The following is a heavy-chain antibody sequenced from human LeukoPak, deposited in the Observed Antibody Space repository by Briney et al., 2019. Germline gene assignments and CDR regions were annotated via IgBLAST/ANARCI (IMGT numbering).Heavy chain of an antibody. CDR2: IGGSSSYI. CDR1: GFTFSSYS. CDR3: AREDGYNYGNNWLDP. D-gene: IGHD5-24*01. Sequence: PGGSLRLSCAASGFTFSSYSMNWVRQAPGKGLEWVSSIGGSSSYIYYADSVKGRFTIPRDNAKNSLYLQMNSLRAEDTAVYYCAREDGYNYGNNWLDPWGQGTLVTVSS. V-gene: IGHV3-21*01. J-gene: IGHJ5*02.